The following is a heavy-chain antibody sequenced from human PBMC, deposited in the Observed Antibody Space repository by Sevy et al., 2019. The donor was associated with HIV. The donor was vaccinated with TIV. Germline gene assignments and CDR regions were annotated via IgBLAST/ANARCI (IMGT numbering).Heavy chain of an antibody. CDR2: IFYSGSP. CDR3: ARHVTYDGSGVGTFDI. CDR1: SGSISSSGDYY. D-gene: IGHD3-3*01. J-gene: IGHJ3*02. Sequence: SETLSLSCTVSSGSISSSGDYYWGWIRRPPGKGLQWLGSIFYSGSPYYSPSLKSRVTISLDTSKNQFSLKLSSVTAADTAVYYCARHVTYDGSGVGTFDIWGQGTVVTVSS. V-gene: IGHV4-39*01.